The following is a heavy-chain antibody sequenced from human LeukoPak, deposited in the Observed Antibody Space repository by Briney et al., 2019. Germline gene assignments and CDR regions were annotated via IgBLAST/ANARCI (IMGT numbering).Heavy chain of an antibody. V-gene: IGHV3-64*01. CDR1: GFTFSSYA. CDR2: ISSNGGST. J-gene: IGHJ4*02. CDR3: ARCRRTYVWGSYDY. Sequence: PGGSLRLSCAASGFTFSSYAMHWVRQAPGKGLEYVSAISSNGGSTYYANSVKGSFTISRDNSKNTLYLQMGSLRAEDMAVYYCARCRRTYVWGSYDYWGQGTLVTVSS. D-gene: IGHD3-16*01.